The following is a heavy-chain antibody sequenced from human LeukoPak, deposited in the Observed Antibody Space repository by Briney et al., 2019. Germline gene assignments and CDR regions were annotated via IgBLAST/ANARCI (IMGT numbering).Heavy chain of an antibody. CDR1: GGSFSNYY. CDR3: ARSGLTTVLYLD. Sequence: SETLSLTCGVSGGSFSNYYWSWIRQPPGKGLKWIGEINRSGSTNYNPSLKSRVTISVDTSKNEFSLKLSSVTAADTAVYFCARSGLTTVLYLDWGQGTLSPSP. V-gene: IGHV4-34*01. J-gene: IGHJ4*02. CDR2: INRSGST. D-gene: IGHD4-11*01.